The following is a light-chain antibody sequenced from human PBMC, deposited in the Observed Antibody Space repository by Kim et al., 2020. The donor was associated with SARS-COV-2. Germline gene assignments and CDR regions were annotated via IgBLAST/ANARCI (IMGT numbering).Light chain of an antibody. Sequence: SASVGDRVTINCRASQDIGNSLDWFQQKPGKAPKSLIHAASSLQSGVPLRFSGSGSGTDFNLTISNLQPEDFTSYYCQQYNSFPYTFGQGTKLDI. CDR2: AAS. CDR3: QQYNSFPYT. CDR1: QDIGNS. V-gene: IGKV1-16*01. J-gene: IGKJ2*01.